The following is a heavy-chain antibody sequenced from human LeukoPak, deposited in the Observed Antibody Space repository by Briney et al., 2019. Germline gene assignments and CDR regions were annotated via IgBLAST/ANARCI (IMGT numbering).Heavy chain of an antibody. CDR3: ASVLRYFDWVPRV. D-gene: IGHD3-9*01. CDR1: GGFFSGYY. CDR2: INHSGST. Sequence: SETLSLTCAVYGGFFSGYYWSWIRQPPGKGLEWIGEINHSGSTNYNPSLKSRVTISVDTSKNQFSLKLSSVTAADTAVYYCASVLRYFDWVPRVWGQATLVTVSS. J-gene: IGHJ4*02. V-gene: IGHV4-34*01.